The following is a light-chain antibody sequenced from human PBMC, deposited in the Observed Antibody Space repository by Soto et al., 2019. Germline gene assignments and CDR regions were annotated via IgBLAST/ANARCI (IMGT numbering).Light chain of an antibody. CDR3: HQYNERPSNT. CDR2: GAS. V-gene: IGKV3D-15*01. CDR1: QNIHTN. J-gene: IGKJ5*01. Sequence: EIVMTQSPATLSVSPGERATLSCRAGQNIHTNLAWYQQRPGQAPRLLIYGASTRATGIPARFSGSGSGTEFSLTITGLQSEDFAVYYCHQYNERPSNTFGQGTRLEIK.